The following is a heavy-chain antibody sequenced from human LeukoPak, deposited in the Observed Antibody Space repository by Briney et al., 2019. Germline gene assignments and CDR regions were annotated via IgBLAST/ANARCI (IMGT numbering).Heavy chain of an antibody. CDR1: GYTFTGYY. D-gene: IGHD3-22*01. V-gene: IGHV1-2*02. Sequence: VASVKVSCKASGYTFTGYYTHWVRQAPGQGLEWMGWINPNSGGTNYAQKFQGRVTMTRDTSISTAYMELSRLRSDDTAVYYCARDFGGPQYYYDSSGYPSYWGQGTLVTVSS. J-gene: IGHJ4*02. CDR2: INPNSGGT. CDR3: ARDFGGPQYYYDSSGYPSY.